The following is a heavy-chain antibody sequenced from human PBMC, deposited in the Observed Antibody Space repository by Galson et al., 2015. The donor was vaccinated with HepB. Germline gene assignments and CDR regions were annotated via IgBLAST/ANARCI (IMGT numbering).Heavy chain of an antibody. Sequence: SLRLSCAASGFTFSSYSMNWVRQAPGKGLEWVSSISSSSSYIYYADSVKGRFTISRDNAKNSLYLQMNSLRAEDTAVYYCARGDTVKDAFDIWGQGTMVTVSS. CDR1: GFTFSSYS. D-gene: IGHD4-17*01. CDR2: ISSSSSYI. J-gene: IGHJ3*02. CDR3: ARGDTVKDAFDI. V-gene: IGHV3-21*01.